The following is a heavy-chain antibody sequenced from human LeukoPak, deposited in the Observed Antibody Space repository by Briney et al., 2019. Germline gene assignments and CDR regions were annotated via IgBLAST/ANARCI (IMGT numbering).Heavy chain of an antibody. J-gene: IGHJ5*02. Sequence: ASVKVSCKASGYTFTGYYMHWVRHAPGQGLEWMGWINPNSGGTNYAQKFQGRVTMTRDTSISTAYMELSRLRSDDTAVYYCARARLGIAVAGFNWFDPWGQGTLVTVSS. CDR3: ARARLGIAVAGFNWFDP. D-gene: IGHD6-19*01. V-gene: IGHV1-2*02. CDR2: INPNSGGT. CDR1: GYTFTGYY.